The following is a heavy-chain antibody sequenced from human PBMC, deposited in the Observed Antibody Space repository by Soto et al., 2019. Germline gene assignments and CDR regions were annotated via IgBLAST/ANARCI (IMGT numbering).Heavy chain of an antibody. V-gene: IGHV1-69*13. CDR2: IFPKFGTT. J-gene: IGHJ6*02. Sequence: SVKVSCKASGDTDTNYVISWVRQAPGQGLEWMGGIFPKFGTTYSAQKLQDRLTITADESTSTVYMQLSSLRLDDTAVYYCEAEMTFGKLSVVWGRGTTVTVSS. CDR3: EAEMTFGKLSVV. CDR1: GDTDTNYV. D-gene: IGHD3-16*02.